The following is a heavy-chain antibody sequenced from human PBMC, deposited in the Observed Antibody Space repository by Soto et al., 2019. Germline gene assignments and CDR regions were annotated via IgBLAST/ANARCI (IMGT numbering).Heavy chain of an antibody. D-gene: IGHD2-21*01. Sequence: GGSLRLSCAASGFTFSSYSMNWVRQAPGKGLEWVSSISSSSSYIYYADSVKGRFTISRDNAKNSLYLQMNSLRAEDTAVYYCASIPLSYYYGMDVWGQGTTVTVSS. J-gene: IGHJ6*02. V-gene: IGHV3-21*01. CDR1: GFTFSSYS. CDR2: ISSSSSYI. CDR3: ASIPLSYYYGMDV.